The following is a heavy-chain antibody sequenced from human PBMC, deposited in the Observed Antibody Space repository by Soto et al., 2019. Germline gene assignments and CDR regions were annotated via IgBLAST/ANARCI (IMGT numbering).Heavy chain of an antibody. CDR1: GGSISSSSYY. Sequence: SETLSLTCTVYGGSISSSSYYWGWIRQPPGKGLEWIGSIYYSGSTYYNPSLKSRVTISVDTSKNQFSLKLSSVTAADAAVYYCARHIIVARPFDIWGQGTMVTVS. CDR2: IYYSGST. V-gene: IGHV4-39*01. J-gene: IGHJ3*02. CDR3: ARHIIVARPFDI. D-gene: IGHD3-22*01.